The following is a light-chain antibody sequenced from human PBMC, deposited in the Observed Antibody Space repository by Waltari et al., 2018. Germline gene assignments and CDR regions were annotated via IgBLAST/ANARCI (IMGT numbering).Light chain of an antibody. V-gene: IGLV1-51*02. CDR2: EDE. Sequence: QSLLTQPPSVSAAPGQQVTISCSGSDPNIGTTFASWYQQVPGSAPKLLIFEDEKRPSGIPARFSGSKSATSATLAITGLQPGDEADFYCGTWDTSLSPHVIFGGGTRLTVL. J-gene: IGLJ2*01. CDR1: DPNIGTTF. CDR3: GTWDTSLSPHVI.